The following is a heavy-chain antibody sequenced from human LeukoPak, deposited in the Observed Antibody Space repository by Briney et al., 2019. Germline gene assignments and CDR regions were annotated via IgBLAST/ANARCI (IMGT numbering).Heavy chain of an antibody. CDR1: GFTFSSYS. D-gene: IGHD5-18*01. J-gene: IGHJ4*02. Sequence: PGGSLRLSCAASGFTFSSYSMNWVRQAPGKGLEWVAVISYDGSNKYYADSVRGRFTISRDNSKNTLYLQMNSLRAEDTAVYYCAKDPTWIQLWSTPDYWGQGTLVTVSS. CDR3: AKDPTWIQLWSTPDY. V-gene: IGHV3-30*18. CDR2: ISYDGSNK.